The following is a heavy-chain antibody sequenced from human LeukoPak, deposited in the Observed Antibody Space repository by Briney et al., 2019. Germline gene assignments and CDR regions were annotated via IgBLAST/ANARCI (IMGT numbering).Heavy chain of an antibody. CDR1: GGSINSHY. V-gene: IGHV4-59*11. CDR3: ATRPADNTWYGVFDY. J-gene: IGHJ4*02. Sequence: SETLSLTCSVSGGSINSHYWSWLRQSPGKGLEWLGYVFKGGRTNYNPSLKTRVTMSLDTSRDQFSLRLSSVTAADTATYYCATRPADNTWYGVFDYWSQGTLVTVSS. D-gene: IGHD3-10*01. CDR2: VFKGGRT.